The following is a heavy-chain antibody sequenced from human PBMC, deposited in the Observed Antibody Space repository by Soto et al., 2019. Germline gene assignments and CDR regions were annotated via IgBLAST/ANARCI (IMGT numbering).Heavy chain of an antibody. V-gene: IGHV1-8*01. CDR2: MNPNSGNT. J-gene: IGHJ4*02. Sequence: ASVKVSCKASGYTFTSYDINWVRQATGQGLEWMGWMNPNSGNTGYAQKFQGRVTMTRNTSISTAYMELSSLRSEDTALYYCARGEKINGDYGNFEYWGQGTLVTVSS. D-gene: IGHD4-17*01. CDR1: GYTFTSYD. CDR3: ARGEKINGDYGNFEY.